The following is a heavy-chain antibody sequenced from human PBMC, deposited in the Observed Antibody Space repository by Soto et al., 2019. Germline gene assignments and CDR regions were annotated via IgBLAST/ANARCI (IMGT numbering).Heavy chain of an antibody. CDR2: INPNSGDT. Sequence: ASVKVSCKTSGYTLTDYYVHWVRQAPGQGLEWLGWINPNSGDTNYAQNFQGRVTMTRDTSINAAYMELSGLTSDDTAVYFCARDFLIIAARVYLYYEGMDVWGQGTTVTVSS. J-gene: IGHJ6*02. CDR3: ARDFLIIAARVYLYYEGMDV. CDR1: GYTLTDYY. V-gene: IGHV1-2*02. D-gene: IGHD6-6*01.